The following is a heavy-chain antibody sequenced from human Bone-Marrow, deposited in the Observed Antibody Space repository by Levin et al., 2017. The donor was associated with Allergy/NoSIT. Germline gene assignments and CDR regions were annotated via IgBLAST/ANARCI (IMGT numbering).Heavy chain of an antibody. Sequence: SSETLSLTCTVSGGSISSSNFFWSWIRQHPRKGLELIGYISYSGSTYYTPSLKSRLSISVDTSKNQFSLRLNSVTAADTAVYYCARAVTYCGGDCYVHYFDYWGQGILGTISS. CDR2: ISYSGST. CDR1: GGSISSSNFF. D-gene: IGHD2-21*02. J-gene: IGHJ4*02. V-gene: IGHV4-31*03. CDR3: ARAVTYCGGDCYVHYFDY.